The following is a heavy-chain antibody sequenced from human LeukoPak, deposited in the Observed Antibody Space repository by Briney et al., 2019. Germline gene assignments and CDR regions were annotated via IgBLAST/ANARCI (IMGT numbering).Heavy chain of an antibody. D-gene: IGHD6-6*01. CDR3: ARHKTRGAALDY. Sequence: GESLKISCKGSEYSFTNYWIGWVRQLPGKGLEWMGMIYPSDSDTTYSPSFQGQVTISADKSISTAYLQWSSLKASDTAMYYWARHKTRGAALDYGGQGPLVTVSS. CDR2: IYPSDSDT. V-gene: IGHV5-51*01. J-gene: IGHJ4*02. CDR1: EYSFTNYW.